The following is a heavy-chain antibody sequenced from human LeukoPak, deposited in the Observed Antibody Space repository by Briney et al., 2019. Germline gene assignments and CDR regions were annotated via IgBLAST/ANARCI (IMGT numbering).Heavy chain of an antibody. CDR2: INYGNGGT. J-gene: IGHJ4*02. Sequence: ASVKVSCKASGYTFTSYYMHWVRQAPGQGLEWLAWINYGNGGTRYAQEFQGRVSATMDTSINTVYLELTSLGSDDTAVYYCARETSRCHVDCYTFEVWGQGTLVTVSS. CDR1: GYTFTSYY. CDR3: ARETSRCHVDCYTFEV. V-gene: IGHV1-2*02. D-gene: IGHD2-2*02.